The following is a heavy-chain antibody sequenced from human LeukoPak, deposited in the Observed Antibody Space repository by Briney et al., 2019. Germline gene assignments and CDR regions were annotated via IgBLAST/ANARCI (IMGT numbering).Heavy chain of an antibody. D-gene: IGHD3-22*01. CDR2: ISYDGSNK. CDR1: GFTFSSYG. J-gene: IGHJ3*02. CDR3: ARDRDYYDSSGYYDAFDI. Sequence: PGGSLRLSCAASGFTFSSYGMHWVRQAPGKGLEWVAVISYDGSNKYYADSVKGRFTISRDNSKNTLYLQMNSLRAEDTAVYYCARDRDYYDSSGYYDAFDIWGLGTMVTVSS. V-gene: IGHV3-30*03.